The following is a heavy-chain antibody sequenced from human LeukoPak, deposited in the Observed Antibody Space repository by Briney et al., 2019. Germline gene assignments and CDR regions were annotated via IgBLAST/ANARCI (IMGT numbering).Heavy chain of an antibody. Sequence: SEALSLTCTVSGGSISSYYWSWIRQPAGKGLEWIGRIYTSGSTNYNPSLKSRVTMSVDTSKNQFSQKLSSVTAADTAVYYCARDRSVFWFDPWGQGTLVTVSS. J-gene: IGHJ5*02. CDR2: IYTSGST. V-gene: IGHV4-4*07. CDR3: ARDRSVFWFDP. CDR1: GGSISSYY.